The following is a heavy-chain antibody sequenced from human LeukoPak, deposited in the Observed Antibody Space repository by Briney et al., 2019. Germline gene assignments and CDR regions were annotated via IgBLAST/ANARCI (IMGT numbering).Heavy chain of an antibody. V-gene: IGHV3-66*01. J-gene: IGHJ6*02. D-gene: IGHD3-16*01. CDR2: IYSGGTT. CDR3: AKLGILDDMDV. Sequence: GGSLRLSCAASGFTFSSYAMSWVRQAPGKGLEWVSVIYSGGTTHYADSVKGRFTTSRDKSENTLYVQMNSLRVEDTAVYYCAKLGILDDMDVWGQGTTVTVSS. CDR1: GFTFSSYA.